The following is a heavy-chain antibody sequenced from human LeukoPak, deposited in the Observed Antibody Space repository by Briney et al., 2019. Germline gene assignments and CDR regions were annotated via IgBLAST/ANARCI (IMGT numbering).Heavy chain of an antibody. CDR3: ARDSRGATISLAEYFQH. Sequence: ASVKVSCKASGYTFTSYYMHWVRQAPGQGLEWMGIINPSGGSTSYAQKFQGRVTMTRDMSTSTVYMELSSLRSEDTAVYYCARDSRGATISLAEYFQHWGQGTLVTVSS. J-gene: IGHJ1*01. CDR2: INPSGGST. V-gene: IGHV1-46*01. CDR1: GYTFTSYY. D-gene: IGHD1-26*01.